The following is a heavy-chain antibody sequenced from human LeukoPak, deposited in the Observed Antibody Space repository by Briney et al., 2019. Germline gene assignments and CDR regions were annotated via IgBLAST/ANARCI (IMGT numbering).Heavy chain of an antibody. CDR2: IVVGSGNT. CDR3: AADGSYGDPWAPGY. Sequence: SVKVSCKASGFTFTSSAMQWVRQARGQRLEWIGWIVVGSGNTNYAQKFQERVTITRDMSTSTAYMELSSLRSEDTTVYYCAADGSYGDPWAPGYWGQGTLVTVSS. V-gene: IGHV1-58*02. J-gene: IGHJ4*02. D-gene: IGHD1-26*01. CDR1: GFTFTSSA.